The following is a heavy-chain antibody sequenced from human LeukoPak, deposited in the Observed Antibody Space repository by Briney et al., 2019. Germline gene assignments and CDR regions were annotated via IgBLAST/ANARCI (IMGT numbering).Heavy chain of an antibody. CDR2: IYTSGST. V-gene: IGHV4-61*02. Sequence: SETLSLTCTVSGGPISSGSYYWSWIRQPAGKGLEWIGRIYTSGSTNYNPSLKSRVTISVDTSKNQFSLKLSSVIAADTAVYYCARSTGVYYFDYWGQGTLVTVSS. CDR3: ARSTGVYYFDY. J-gene: IGHJ4*02. D-gene: IGHD1-14*01. CDR1: GGPISSGSYY.